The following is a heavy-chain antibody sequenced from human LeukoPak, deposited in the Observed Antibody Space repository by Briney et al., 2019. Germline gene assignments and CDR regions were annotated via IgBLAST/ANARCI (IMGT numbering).Heavy chain of an antibody. CDR1: GGPIITSRYY. CDR2: INYSGST. CDR3: ARLSPYLGSGSSAFPDDF. Sequence: SETLSLTCTVSGGPIITSRYYWGWIRQPPGKGLEWIGSINYSGSTYYNPSLKSRVTISVDTSKDQFSLKLSSVTAADTAVYYCARLSPYLGSGSSAFPDDFWGQGTLVTVSS. J-gene: IGHJ4*02. D-gene: IGHD3-10*01. V-gene: IGHV4-39*01.